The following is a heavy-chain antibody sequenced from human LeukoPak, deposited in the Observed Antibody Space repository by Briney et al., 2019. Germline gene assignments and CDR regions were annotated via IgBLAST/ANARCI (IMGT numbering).Heavy chain of an antibody. CDR3: ARDAWDAGYPLNYFDY. Sequence: GGSLRLSCAASGFTLSSYAMHWVRQARGKGLEWVAVIPYDGVNKHYADSVKGRFTISTENSKNTLFLQMNSLRDEDTALYYCARDAWDAGYPLNYFDYWGQGTLVTVSS. CDR1: GFTLSSYA. D-gene: IGHD5-12*01. V-gene: IGHV3-30-3*01. CDR2: IPYDGVNK. J-gene: IGHJ4*02.